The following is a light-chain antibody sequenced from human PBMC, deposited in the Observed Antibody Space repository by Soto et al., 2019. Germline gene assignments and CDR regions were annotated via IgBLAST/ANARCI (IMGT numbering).Light chain of an antibody. V-gene: IGLV4-69*01. J-gene: IGLJ2*01. CDR1: SGRSSYA. Sequence: QLVLTQSPSASASLGSSVKLTCTLSSGRSSYAIAWHQQQPEKGPRYLMKLNSAGSNSKGDGIPDRFSGSSSGAERYLTISSLQSEDEGDYYCQTWGTDSHVVFGGGTKVTVL. CDR3: QTWGTDSHVV. CDR2: LNSAGSN.